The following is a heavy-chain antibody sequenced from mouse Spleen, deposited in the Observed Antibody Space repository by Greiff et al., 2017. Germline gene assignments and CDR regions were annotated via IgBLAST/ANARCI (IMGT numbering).Heavy chain of an antibody. D-gene: IGHD1-1*01. CDR1: GFAFSSYD. Sequence: EVKLVESGGGLVKPGGSLKLSCAASGFAFSSYDMSWVRQTPEKRLEWVAYISSGGGSTYYPDTVKGRFTISRDNAKNTLYLQMSSLKSEDTAMYYCARQGSSGAWFAYWGQGTLVTVSA. CDR2: ISSGGGST. J-gene: IGHJ3*01. CDR3: ARQGSSGAWFAY. V-gene: IGHV5-12-1*01.